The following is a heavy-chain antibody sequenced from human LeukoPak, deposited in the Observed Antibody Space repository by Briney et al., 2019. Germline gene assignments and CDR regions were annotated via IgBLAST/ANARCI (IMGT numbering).Heavy chain of an antibody. CDR3: ARGSPNWVGVTSHFDY. V-gene: IGHV1-46*01. J-gene: IGHJ4*02. CDR1: GYTFTSYY. Sequence: GASVKVSCKASGYTFTSYYMHWVRQAPGQGLEWMGIINPSGGSTSYAQKFQGRVTMTRDTSTSTVYMELSSLRSEDTAVYYCARGSPNWVGVTSHFDYWGQGTLVTVSS. D-gene: IGHD1-26*01. CDR2: INPSGGST.